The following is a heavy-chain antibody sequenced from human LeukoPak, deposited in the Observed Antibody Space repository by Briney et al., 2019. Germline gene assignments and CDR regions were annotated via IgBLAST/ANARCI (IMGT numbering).Heavy chain of an antibody. V-gene: IGHV4-31*03. CDR1: GDPISTGGYY. J-gene: IGHJ4*02. D-gene: IGHD3-22*01. Sequence: SETLSLTCSVSGDPISTGGYYWSWIRQHPGKGLEWIGYIHYSGSTYYNPSLKSRVTISVDTSKNQFSLKLSSVTAADTAVYYCARGPSGDYYDSSGYKIDYWGQGTLVTVSS. CDR2: IHYSGST. CDR3: ARGPSGDYYDSSGYKIDY.